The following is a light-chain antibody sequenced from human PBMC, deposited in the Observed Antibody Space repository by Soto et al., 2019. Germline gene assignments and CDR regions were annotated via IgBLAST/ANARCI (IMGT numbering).Light chain of an antibody. Sequence: DIQMTQSLSTLSASVGDRVTITCRASQSINNWLAWYQQKPGKAPKLLIYDASTLESGVPSRFSGSGSGTEFTLTISSLQPDEFAAYYCQQYTDWAFAQGTDVDIK. CDR3: QQYTDWA. CDR1: QSINNW. V-gene: IGKV1-5*01. J-gene: IGKJ1*01. CDR2: DAS.